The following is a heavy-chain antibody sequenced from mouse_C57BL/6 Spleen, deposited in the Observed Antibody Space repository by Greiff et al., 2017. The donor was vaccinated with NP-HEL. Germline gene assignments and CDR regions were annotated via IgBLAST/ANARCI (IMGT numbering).Heavy chain of an antibody. V-gene: IGHV5-17*01. J-gene: IGHJ4*01. CDR2: ISSGSSTI. CDR3: ARPTTVVYYYAMDY. Sequence: EVQVVESGGGLVKPGGSLKLSCAASGFTFSDYGMHWVRQAPEKGLEWVAYISSGSSTIYYADTVKGRFTISRDNAKNTLFLQMTSLRSEDTAMYYCARPTTVVYYYAMDYWGQGTSVTVSS. CDR1: GFTFSDYG. D-gene: IGHD1-1*01.